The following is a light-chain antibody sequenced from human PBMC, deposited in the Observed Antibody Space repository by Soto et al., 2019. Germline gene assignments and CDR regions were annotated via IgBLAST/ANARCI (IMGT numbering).Light chain of an antibody. CDR2: KAF. CDR3: QQYITYPYT. J-gene: IGKJ2*01. V-gene: IGKV1-5*03. CDR1: QSLSTW. Sequence: DIQLTQSPSTLSASVGDRVTITCRASQSLSTWLAWYQLQPGKAPKLLIYKAFSLESGVPSRFSGSGFGTQFTLTISSLQPDDFGTYYCQQYITYPYTFGQGTKLEI.